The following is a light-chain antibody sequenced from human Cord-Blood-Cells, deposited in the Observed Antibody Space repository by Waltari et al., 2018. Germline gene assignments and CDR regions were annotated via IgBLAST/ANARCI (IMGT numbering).Light chain of an antibody. J-gene: IGLJ2*01. CDR1: NIGSKS. CDR3: QVWDSSSDHVV. CDR2: DDS. Sequence: SYVLTQPPSVSVAPGKTARITCGGNNIGSKSVHWYQQKPGQAPVLVVYDDSDRPSGSPKRFSGSNSGNTATLTSSRVEAGDEADYDWQVWDSSSDHVVFGGGTKLTVL. V-gene: IGLV3-21*03.